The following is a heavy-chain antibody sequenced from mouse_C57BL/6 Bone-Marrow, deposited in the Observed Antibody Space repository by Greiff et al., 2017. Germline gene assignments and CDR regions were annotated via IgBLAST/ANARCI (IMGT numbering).Heavy chain of an antibody. CDR2: IDPANGNT. J-gene: IGHJ4*01. V-gene: IGHV14-3*01. D-gene: IGHD1-1*01. CDR3: ARPDYGSSYGGAMDD. Sequence: VQLQQSVAELVRPGASVKLSCTASGFNFKNTYMHWVKQRPEQGLEWIGRIDPANGNTKYAPKFQGKATITADTSSNPAYLQLSSLTSEDTAIYYCARPDYGSSYGGAMDDWGRGTSVTVSS. CDR1: GFNFKNTY.